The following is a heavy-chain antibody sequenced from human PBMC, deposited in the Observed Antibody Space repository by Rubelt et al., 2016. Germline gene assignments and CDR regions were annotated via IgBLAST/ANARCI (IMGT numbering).Heavy chain of an antibody. D-gene: IGHD2-2*01. CDR2: IGGSGGST. CDR3: AKGPRIVPAAFYFDY. V-gene: IGHV3-23*01. J-gene: IGHJ4*02. Sequence: QATGEGLEWVSFIGGSGGSTNYADSVKGRFTISRDNSKNTLYMQMNSLRAEDTAVYYCAKGPRIVPAAFYFDYCGQGTLVTVSS.